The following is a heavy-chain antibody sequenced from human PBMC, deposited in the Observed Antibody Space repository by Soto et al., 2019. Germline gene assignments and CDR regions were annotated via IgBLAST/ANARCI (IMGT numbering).Heavy chain of an antibody. J-gene: IGHJ4*02. D-gene: IGHD3-22*01. CDR1: GGSISSGGYY. V-gene: IGHV4-31*03. CDR3: AGEDRNYSDRSGYYH. Sequence: QVQLQESGPGLVKPSQTLSLTCTVSGGSISSGGYYWNWIRQHPGKGLEWIGYIHDSGSTYYNPSLKSRVTISVDTSKNQFSLKLSSVTAADTAVYYCAGEDRNYSDRSGYYHWGQGTLVTVSS. CDR2: IHDSGST.